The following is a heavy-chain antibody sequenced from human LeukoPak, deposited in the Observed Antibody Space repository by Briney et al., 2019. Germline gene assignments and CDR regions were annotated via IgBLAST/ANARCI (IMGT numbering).Heavy chain of an antibody. CDR1: GFTFSSYG. V-gene: IGHV3-30*02. Sequence: PGGSLGLSCAASGFTFSSYGMHWARQAPGKGLEWVAFIRYDGSNKYYADSVKGRFTISRDNSKNTLYLQMNNLRPEDTALYYCARESHEGATRAYNWFDPWGQGTLVSVSS. CDR2: IRYDGSNK. CDR3: ARESHEGATRAYNWFDP. J-gene: IGHJ5*02. D-gene: IGHD1-26*01.